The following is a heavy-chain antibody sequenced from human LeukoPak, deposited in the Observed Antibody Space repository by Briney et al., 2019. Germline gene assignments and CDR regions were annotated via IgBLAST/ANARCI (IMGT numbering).Heavy chain of an antibody. CDR1: GFTFSNYA. CDR3: AKRRTTVITMDYFDY. V-gene: IGHV3-23*01. CDR2: ISGGTGTP. J-gene: IGHJ4*02. Sequence: GGSLRLSCAASGFTFSNYAMSWVRQAPGKGLEWVSGISGGTGTPFYADSVKGRFTISRDNSKNALYLQMSSLRGEDTAVYFCAKRRTTVITMDYFDYWGQGTLVTVSS. D-gene: IGHD4-17*01.